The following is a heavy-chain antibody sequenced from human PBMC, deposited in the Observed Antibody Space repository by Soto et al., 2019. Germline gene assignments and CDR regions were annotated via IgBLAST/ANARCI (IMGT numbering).Heavy chain of an antibody. V-gene: IGHV1-3*01. J-gene: IGHJ6*04. CDR3: ARGAGYCSGDCWNDYYYAMEV. Sequence: ASVKVSCKASGYIFTNYAIHWVRQAPGQRLEWVGWINVGTGNTKYSQNFQGRVTITRDTSATTAYMELSSLRSEDTAVYYCARGAGYCSGDCWNDYYYAMEVWGKGTKVTVSS. D-gene: IGHD2-21*02. CDR2: INVGTGNT. CDR1: GYIFTNYA.